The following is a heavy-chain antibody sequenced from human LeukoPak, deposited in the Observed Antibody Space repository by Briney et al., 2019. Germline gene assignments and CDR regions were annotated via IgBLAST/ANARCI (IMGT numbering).Heavy chain of an antibody. J-gene: IGHJ4*02. CDR1: GFTLSRYW. CDR2: IKQDGSEK. Sequence: GGSLRLSCAASGFTLSRYWLSWVRQAPGKGLEWVANIKQDGSEKYYVDSVKGRFTISRDNAKNSLYLQMNSLRAEDTAVYYCARDQSNDYWGQGTLVTVSS. V-gene: IGHV3-7*05. CDR3: ARDQSNDY.